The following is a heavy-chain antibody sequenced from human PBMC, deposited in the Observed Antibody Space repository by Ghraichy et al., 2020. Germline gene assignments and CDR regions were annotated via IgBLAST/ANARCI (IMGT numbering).Heavy chain of an antibody. J-gene: IGHJ6*03. Sequence: SETLSLTCNVPGDSMKTYYWSRIRQSPGKGLEWLGYNFYYASAKYNPSLEGRATISIDTSKNQFSLRLSSVTAADTAVYYCVRLGLGHYMDVWGKGTTVIVS. V-gene: IGHV4-59*08. D-gene: IGHD5/OR15-5a*01. CDR2: NFYYASA. CDR1: GDSMKTYY. CDR3: VRLGLGHYMDV.